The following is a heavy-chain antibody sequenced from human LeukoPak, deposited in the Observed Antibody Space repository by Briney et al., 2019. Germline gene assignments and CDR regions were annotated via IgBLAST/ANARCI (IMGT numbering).Heavy chain of an antibody. V-gene: IGHV1-8*03. J-gene: IGHJ1*01. CDR1: GYTFTSYD. CDR2: MNPNSGNT. D-gene: IGHD2-2*01. CDR3: AGQVVEAAMYFQD. Sequence: ASVKVSCKASGYTFTSYDINWVRQATGQGLEWMGWMNPNSGNTGYAQNFQGRVTITTDASTSTAYMELSSLRSEDTAVYYCAGQVVEAAMYFQDWGLGTLVTVSS.